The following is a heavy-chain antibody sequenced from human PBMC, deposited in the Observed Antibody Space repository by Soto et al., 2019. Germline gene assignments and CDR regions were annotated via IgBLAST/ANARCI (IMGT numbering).Heavy chain of an antibody. V-gene: IGHV3-30*18. D-gene: IGHD3-10*01. Sequence: PGGSLRLSCAASGFTFSSYGMHWVRQAPGKGLEWVAVISYDGSNKYYADSVKGRFTISRDNSKNTLYLQMNSLRAEDTAVYYCEKDLQRGPGWFDPWGQGTLVTVSS. CDR3: EKDLQRGPGWFDP. CDR1: GFTFSSYG. CDR2: ISYDGSNK. J-gene: IGHJ5*02.